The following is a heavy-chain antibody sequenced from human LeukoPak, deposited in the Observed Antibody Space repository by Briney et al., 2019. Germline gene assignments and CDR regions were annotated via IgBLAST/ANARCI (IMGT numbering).Heavy chain of an antibody. CDR3: ARVQVAVAGYFDY. J-gene: IGHJ4*02. Sequence: ASVKVSCKASGYTFTGYYMHWVRQAPGQGLEWMGWINPNSGGTNYAQKFQGRVTMTRDTSISTAYMELRSLRSDDTAVYYCARVQVAVAGYFDYWGQGTLVTVSS. V-gene: IGHV1-2*02. CDR2: INPNSGGT. CDR1: GYTFTGYY. D-gene: IGHD6-19*01.